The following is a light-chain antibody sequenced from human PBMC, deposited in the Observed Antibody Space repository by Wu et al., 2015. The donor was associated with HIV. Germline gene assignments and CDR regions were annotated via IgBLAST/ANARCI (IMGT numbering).Light chain of an antibody. V-gene: IGKV3-15*01. Sequence: EIVLTQSPVTLSLSPGERATLSCRATQSVGNYLAWYQQKPGQAPRLLIYGASTRATGIPARFSGSGSGTEFTLTISSMQSEDFAVYYCQQYNNRPPITFGQGTRLEIK. CDR3: QQYNNRPPIT. J-gene: IGKJ5*01. CDR1: QSVGNY. CDR2: GAS.